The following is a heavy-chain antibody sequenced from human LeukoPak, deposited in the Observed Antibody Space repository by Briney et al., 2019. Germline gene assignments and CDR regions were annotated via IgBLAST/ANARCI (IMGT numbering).Heavy chain of an antibody. Sequence: GASVKVSCKASGGTFSSYAISWVRQAPGQGLEWMGGIIPIFGTANYAQKFQGRVTITADESTSTAYMELSSLRSEDTAVYYCARGGVLRFLEWYFDYWGQGTLVTVSS. CDR3: ARGGVLRFLEWYFDY. CDR1: GGTFSSYA. CDR2: IIPIFGTA. D-gene: IGHD3-3*01. J-gene: IGHJ4*02. V-gene: IGHV1-69*13.